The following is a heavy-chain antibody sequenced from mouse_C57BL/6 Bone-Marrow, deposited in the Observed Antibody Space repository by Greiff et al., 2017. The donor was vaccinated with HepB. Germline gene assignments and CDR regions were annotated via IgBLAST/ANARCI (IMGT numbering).Heavy chain of an antibody. V-gene: IGHV1-55*01. Sequence: VQLQQPGAELVKPGASVKMSCKASGYTFTSYCITWVKQRPGQGLEWIGDIYPGSGSTYYNEKFKSKATLTVDTSSSTAYMQLSSLTSEDSAVYYCARYDNYVGTYWGQGTLVTVSA. J-gene: IGHJ3*01. CDR2: IYPGSGST. CDR1: GYTFTSYC. D-gene: IGHD2-1*01. CDR3: ARYDNYVGTY.